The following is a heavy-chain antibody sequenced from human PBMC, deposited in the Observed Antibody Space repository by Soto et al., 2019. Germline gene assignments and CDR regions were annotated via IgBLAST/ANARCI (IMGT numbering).Heavy chain of an antibody. V-gene: IGHV3-33*01. CDR3: ARGGITMVRGVIIPFYYYYYMDV. Sequence: WGSLRLSCAASGFTFSSYGMHWVRQAPGKGLEWVAVIWYDGSNKYYADSVKGRSTISRDNSKNTLYLQMDSLRAEDTAVYYCARGGITMVRGVIIPFYYYYYMDVWGKGTTVTVSS. J-gene: IGHJ6*03. D-gene: IGHD3-10*01. CDR1: GFTFSSYG. CDR2: IWYDGSNK.